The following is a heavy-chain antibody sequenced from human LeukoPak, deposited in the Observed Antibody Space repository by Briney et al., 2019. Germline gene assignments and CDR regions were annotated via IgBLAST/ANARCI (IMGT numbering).Heavy chain of an antibody. Sequence: TSETLSLTCTVSGGSISTYYWSWIRQPPGKGLEWIANVYYSGSTNYNPSLKSRVTISVDTSKNQFSLKLSSVTAADTAVYYCASMVRGVIAPSPYFDYWGQGTLVTVSS. CDR2: VYYSGST. CDR1: GGSISTYY. CDR3: ASMVRGVIAPSPYFDY. D-gene: IGHD3-10*01. J-gene: IGHJ4*02. V-gene: IGHV4-59*01.